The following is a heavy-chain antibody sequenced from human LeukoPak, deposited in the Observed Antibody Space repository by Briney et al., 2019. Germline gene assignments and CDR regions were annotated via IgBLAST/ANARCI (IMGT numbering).Heavy chain of an antibody. V-gene: IGHV4-38-2*02. D-gene: IGHD6-25*01. CDR3: ARGIAAALFDF. J-gene: IGHJ4*02. Sequence: SETLSLTCPVSGYSISSGYYWGWIRQPPGKGLEWIGTIYHSGNTYYNPSLKSRVTISVDTSKNQFSLRLSSVTAADTAVYYCARGIAAALFDFWGQGTLVTVSS. CDR1: GYSISSGYY. CDR2: IYHSGNT.